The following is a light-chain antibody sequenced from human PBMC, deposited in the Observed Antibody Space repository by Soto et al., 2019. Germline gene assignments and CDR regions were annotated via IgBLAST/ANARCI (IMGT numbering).Light chain of an antibody. Sequence: DVVMTQSPLSLPVTLGQPASISCRSSQSLVYSDGNANLNWLQQRPGQSPRRLIYKASNRDSGVPDTCSGSGSGTDFTRKTTRVEAEDVEVEYCMQCTRWTPDFGRGTPVEIK. CDR2: KAS. V-gene: IGKV2-30*01. CDR3: MQCTRWTPD. J-gene: IGKJ1*01. CDR1: QSLVYSDGNAN.